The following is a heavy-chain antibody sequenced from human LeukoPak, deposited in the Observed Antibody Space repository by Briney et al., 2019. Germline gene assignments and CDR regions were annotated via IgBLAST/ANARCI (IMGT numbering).Heavy chain of an antibody. D-gene: IGHD4/OR15-4a*01. CDR3: ARTTHWDGADL. J-gene: IGHJ5*02. V-gene: IGHV4-34*01. Sequence: PSETLSLTCEVYGASLSGYYWTWYRQSSGKGLEWIGDVNSDGNTNYNPSLKSRVDISSDTSTNKFYLNMTSVTAADTAVYFCARTTHWDGADLWGQGTLVTVSS. CDR1: GASLSGYY. CDR2: VNSDGNT.